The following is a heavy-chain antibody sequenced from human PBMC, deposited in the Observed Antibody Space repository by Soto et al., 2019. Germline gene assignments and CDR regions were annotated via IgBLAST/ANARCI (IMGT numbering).Heavy chain of an antibody. CDR3: ARHWDNSIGYYYPVDC. V-gene: IGHV4-39*01. CDR1: GGSVSSSSYF. Sequence: QLQLQESGPGLVKPSETLSLTCTVSGGSVSSSSYFWAWIRQPPGKGLEWIGTIYFSGTTYYNPSLKSRVTLSVDTSSNQFALKLSSVTAAYTAVYYCARHWDNSIGYYYPVDCWGQGTLVTVSS. CDR2: IYFSGTT. D-gene: IGHD3-22*01. J-gene: IGHJ4*02.